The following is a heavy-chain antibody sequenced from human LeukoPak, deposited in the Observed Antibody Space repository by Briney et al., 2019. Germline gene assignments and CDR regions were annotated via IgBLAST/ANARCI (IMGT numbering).Heavy chain of an antibody. D-gene: IGHD3-10*01. CDR2: IKQDGSEK. CDR3: AKTYYYSSGNF. J-gene: IGHJ4*02. V-gene: IGHV3-7*01. Sequence: GGSLRLSCAASGFTFSSYWMSWVRQAPEKGLEWVANIKQDGSEKYYVDSVKGRFTISRDNAKNSLYLQMNSLRAEDTVIYYCAKTYYYSSGNFWGQGTLVTVSS. CDR1: GFTFSSYW.